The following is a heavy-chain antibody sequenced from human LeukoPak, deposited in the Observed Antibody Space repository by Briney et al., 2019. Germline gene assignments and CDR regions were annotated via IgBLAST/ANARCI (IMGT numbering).Heavy chain of an antibody. CDR3: ARDRSYDFWSGYYTPDY. CDR2: IWYDGSSK. J-gene: IGHJ4*02. Sequence: GRSLRLSCAASGFTFSSYGIHRVRQAPGKGLEWVALIWYDGSSKYYADSVKGRFTISRDNSKNTLYLQMNSLRAEDTAVYYCARDRSYDFWSGYYTPDYWGQGTLVTVSS. V-gene: IGHV3-33*01. CDR1: GFTFSSYG. D-gene: IGHD3-3*01.